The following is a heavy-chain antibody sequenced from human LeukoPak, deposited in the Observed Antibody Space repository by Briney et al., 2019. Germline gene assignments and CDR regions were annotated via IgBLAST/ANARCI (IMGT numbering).Heavy chain of an antibody. J-gene: IGHJ4*02. CDR1: GGSISSYY. V-gene: IGHV4-4*07. Sequence: KPSETLSLTCTVSGGSISSYYWSWIRQPPGKGLEWIGRIYTSGSTNYNPSLKSRVTMSVDTSKNQFSLKLSSVTAADTAVYYCARLSYDSSGYNKFDYWGQGTLVTVSS. D-gene: IGHD3-22*01. CDR3: ARLSYDSSGYNKFDY. CDR2: IYTSGST.